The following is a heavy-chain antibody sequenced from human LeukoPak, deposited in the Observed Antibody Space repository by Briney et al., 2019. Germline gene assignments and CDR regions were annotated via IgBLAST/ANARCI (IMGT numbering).Heavy chain of an antibody. CDR2: ISSGGTTI. J-gene: IGHJ3*02. CDR1: GFTFSTYE. Sequence: GGSLRLSCAASGFTFSTYELYWVRQAPGKGLEWISYISSGGTTIKYADSVRGRFTISRDDGRESLYLQMNSRRVEDTAIYYCGASRQYVGAFDIWGQGTLVSVSS. D-gene: IGHD3-16*01. V-gene: IGHV3-48*03. CDR3: GASRQYVGAFDI.